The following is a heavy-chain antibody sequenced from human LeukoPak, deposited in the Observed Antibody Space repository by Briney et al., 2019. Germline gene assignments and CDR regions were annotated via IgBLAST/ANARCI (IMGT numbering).Heavy chain of an antibody. CDR3: ARGLPVWCSSTSCILQGTRYFDY. D-gene: IGHD2-2*01. CDR2: IYHSGST. CDR1: GYSISSGYS. J-gene: IGHJ4*02. V-gene: IGHV4-38-2*01. Sequence: PSETLSLTCAVSGYSISSGYSWGWIRQPPGKGLEWIGSIYHSGSTYYNPSLKSRVTISVDTSKNQFSLKLSSVTAADTAVYYCARGLPVWCSSTSCILQGTRYFDYWGQGTLVTVSS.